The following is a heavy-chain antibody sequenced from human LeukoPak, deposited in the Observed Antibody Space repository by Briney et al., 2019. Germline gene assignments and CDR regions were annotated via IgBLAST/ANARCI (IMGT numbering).Heavy chain of an antibody. Sequence: GGSLRLSCAASGFTFGSHGMHWVRQAPGKGLEWVALIWYDGSKAYYADSVRGRFTISRDNAKNSLFLQMNSLRAEDTAVYYRARIKGFCSDYWGQGTLVTVSS. CDR2: IWYDGSKA. V-gene: IGHV3-33*01. D-gene: IGHD2-21*01. J-gene: IGHJ4*02. CDR1: GFTFGSHG. CDR3: ARIKGFCSDY.